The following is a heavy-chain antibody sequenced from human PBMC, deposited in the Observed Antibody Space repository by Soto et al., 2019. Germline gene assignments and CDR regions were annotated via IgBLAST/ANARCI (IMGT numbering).Heavy chain of an antibody. CDR1: GYTFTSYA. V-gene: IGHV1-3*01. CDR3: ARERGYCSSTSCYRTRSNWFDP. J-gene: IGHJ5*02. D-gene: IGHD2-2*02. Sequence: VKVSCKASGYTFTSYAMHWVRQAPGQRLEWMGWINAGNGNTKYSQKFQGRVTITRDTSASTAYMELSSLRSEDAAVYYCARERGYCSSTSCYRTRSNWFDPWGQGTLVTVSS. CDR2: INAGNGNT.